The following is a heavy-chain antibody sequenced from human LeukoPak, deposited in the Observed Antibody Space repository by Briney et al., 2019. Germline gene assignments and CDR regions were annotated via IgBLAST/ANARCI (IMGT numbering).Heavy chain of an antibody. CDR1: GFTFSSYD. J-gene: IGHJ4*02. CDR3: ARKLTGTTYFDW. D-gene: IGHD1-1*01. V-gene: IGHV3-48*03. CDR2: IHSSGATI. Sequence: GGSLRLSCAASGFTFSSYDMSWVRQAPGKGLEWVSYIHSSGATIYYADSVRGRFTISRDSAKNSVYLRMNSLRDEDTALYYCARKLTGTTYFDWWGQGALVTVSS.